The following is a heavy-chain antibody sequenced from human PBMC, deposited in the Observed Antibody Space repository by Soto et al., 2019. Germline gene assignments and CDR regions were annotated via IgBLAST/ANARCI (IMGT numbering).Heavy chain of an antibody. D-gene: IGHD2-15*01. J-gene: IGHJ5*02. Sequence: SVKVSCKSSGCTFSSYAINWVRQAPGQGLEWMGGIIPIFGTANYAQNFQDRVTITADVSTNPAYMELSSLRSADTAMYYCASASNRSSCGRCYCHCFNPWGQGTQVTPSS. V-gene: IGHV1-69*13. CDR1: GCTFSSYA. CDR3: ASASNRSSCGRCYCHCFNP. CDR2: IIPIFGTA.